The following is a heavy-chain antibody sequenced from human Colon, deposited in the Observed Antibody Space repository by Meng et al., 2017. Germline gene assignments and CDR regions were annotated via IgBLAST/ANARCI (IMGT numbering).Heavy chain of an antibody. CDR2: INHSGST. CDR1: GGSFSGYY. CDR3: ARERLSSGWYGGRWFDP. V-gene: IGHV4-34*01. Sequence: GQLHQCGAGLLKPSAPLSLTCAVYGGSFSGYYWSWIRQPPGKGLEWIGEINHSGSTNYNPSLKSRVTISVDTSKNQFSLKLSSVTAADTAVYYCARERLSSGWYGGRWFDPWGQGTLVTVSS. D-gene: IGHD6-19*01. J-gene: IGHJ5*02.